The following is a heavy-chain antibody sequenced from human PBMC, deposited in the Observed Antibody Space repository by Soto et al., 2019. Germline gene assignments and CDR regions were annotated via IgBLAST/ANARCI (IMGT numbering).Heavy chain of an antibody. D-gene: IGHD3-10*01. CDR2: INQGGGVK. J-gene: IGHJ4*02. CDR1: GFTFSSYW. V-gene: IGHV3-7*05. Sequence: PGGSLRLSCAASGFTFSSYWMSWVRQAPGKGLEWVANINQGGGVKYYVDSVKGRFTISRDNAKNSLYLQMNSLRAEDTAVYYCARLGTLVPNDYWGQGTLVTVSS. CDR3: ARLGTLVPNDY.